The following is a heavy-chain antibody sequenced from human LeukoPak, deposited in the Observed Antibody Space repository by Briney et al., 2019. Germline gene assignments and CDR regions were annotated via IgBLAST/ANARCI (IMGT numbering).Heavy chain of an antibody. J-gene: IGHJ6*02. V-gene: IGHV3-53*04. CDR1: GFTVSSNH. CDR2: IYSGGST. CDR3: AKGSCGGDCYSDYYGMDV. D-gene: IGHD2-21*02. Sequence: GGSLRLSCAASGFTVSSNHMSWVRQAPGKGLEWVSVIYSGGSTYYADSVKGRFTISRHNSKNTLYLQMNSLRAGDTAVYYCAKGSCGGDCYSDYYGMDVWGQGTTVTVTS.